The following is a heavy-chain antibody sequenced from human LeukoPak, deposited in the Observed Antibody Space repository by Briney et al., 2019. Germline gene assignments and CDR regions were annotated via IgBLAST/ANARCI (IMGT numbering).Heavy chain of an antibody. CDR3: AKAVSGWELDY. CDR2: ISYDGRSK. V-gene: IGHV3-30*18. J-gene: IGHJ4*02. D-gene: IGHD6-19*01. CDR1: GFTFSSYG. Sequence: GGSLRLSCAASGFTFSSYGMHWVRQAPGKGLECVAVISYDGRSKYYADSMKGQFTISRDNCKNTLYLQMNSLRDEDTAVYYCAKAVSGWELDYWGQGTLVTVSS.